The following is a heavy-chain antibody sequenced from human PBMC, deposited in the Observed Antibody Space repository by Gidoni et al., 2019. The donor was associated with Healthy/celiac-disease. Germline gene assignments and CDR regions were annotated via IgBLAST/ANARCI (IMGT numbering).Heavy chain of an antibody. D-gene: IGHD6-13*01. CDR2: ISSSSSYI. V-gene: IGHV3-21*01. Sequence: EVQLVESGGGLVKPGGSLRLSCAASGFTFSSYSMNWVRQAPGKGLEWVSSISSSSSYIYYADSVKGRFTISRDNAKNSLYLQMNSLRAEDTAVYYCARDSFGAAADLSDWGQGTLVTVSS. CDR1: GFTFSSYS. CDR3: ARDSFGAAADLSD. J-gene: IGHJ4*02.